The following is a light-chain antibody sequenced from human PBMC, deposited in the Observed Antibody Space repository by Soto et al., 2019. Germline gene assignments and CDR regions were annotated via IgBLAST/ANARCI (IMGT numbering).Light chain of an antibody. V-gene: IGLV2-14*03. Sequence: QSALTQPASGSGAPGQWITISCTGTSSDVRGYNYVSWYQHHPGKAPKLMIFDVSNRPSGVSNRFSGSKSGNTASLTISGLQPEDEADYYCSSYTTSNARQIVFGTGTKVTVL. CDR2: DVS. J-gene: IGLJ1*01. CDR1: SSDVRGYNY. CDR3: SSYTTSNARQIV.